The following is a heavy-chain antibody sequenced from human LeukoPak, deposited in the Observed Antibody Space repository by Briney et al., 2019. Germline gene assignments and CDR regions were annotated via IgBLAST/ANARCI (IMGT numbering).Heavy chain of an antibody. J-gene: IGHJ6*02. V-gene: IGHV3-64*01. CDR2: ISSNGGST. CDR1: GFTFSSYA. CDR3: ARDHVVVPASIAAGYYYYYGMDV. D-gene: IGHD2-2*02. Sequence: GGSLRLSCAASGFTFSSYAMHWVRQAPGKGLEYVSAISSNGGSTYYANSVKGRFTISRDNSKNTLYLQMGSLRAEDMAVYYCARDHVVVPASIAAGYYYYYGMDVWGQGTTVTVSS.